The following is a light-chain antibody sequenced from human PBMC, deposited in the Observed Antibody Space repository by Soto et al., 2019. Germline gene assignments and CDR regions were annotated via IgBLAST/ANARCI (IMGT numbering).Light chain of an antibody. V-gene: IGLV1-40*01. CDR3: QSYDSSPSGYV. CDR2: ANI. Sequence: QYVLTHPPSVSWAPGQRVTISCTGSGSNIGAGYDVHWYQQLPGTAPKLLIFANINRPSGVPDRFSGSKSGTSASLAITGLRAEDEADYYCQSYDSSPSGYVFGTGTKVTVL. J-gene: IGLJ1*01. CDR1: GSNIGAGYD.